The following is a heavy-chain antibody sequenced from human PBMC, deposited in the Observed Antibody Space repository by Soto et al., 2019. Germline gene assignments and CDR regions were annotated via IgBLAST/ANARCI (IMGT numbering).Heavy chain of an antibody. Sequence: SEPQSLTSGVSGGSIMVSYGSWIRQSPGKGLEWLGYVYYTGSTNYSPSLRSRVSISVDTSKNEFSLRLSSVTAADTAVYFCARSVAVPGAHIDYWGQGTQVTVSS. J-gene: IGHJ4*02. V-gene: IGHV4-59*01. CDR2: VYYTGST. CDR1: GGSIMVSY. D-gene: IGHD6-19*01. CDR3: ARSVAVPGAHIDY.